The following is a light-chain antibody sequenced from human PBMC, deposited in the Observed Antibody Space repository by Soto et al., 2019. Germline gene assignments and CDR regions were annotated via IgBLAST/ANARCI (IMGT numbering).Light chain of an antibody. V-gene: IGLV4-69*01. CDR2: LNNDGSH. CDR3: QTWGTGFQV. CDR1: SGHSSYA. J-gene: IGLJ2*01. Sequence: QPVLTQSPSASASLGASVKLTCTLSSGHSSYAIAWHQKQPGKGPRYLMDLNNDGSHTKGDWIPDRFSGSSSGAERYLIISSLQSEDEADYYCQTWGTGFQVFGGGTKVTVL.